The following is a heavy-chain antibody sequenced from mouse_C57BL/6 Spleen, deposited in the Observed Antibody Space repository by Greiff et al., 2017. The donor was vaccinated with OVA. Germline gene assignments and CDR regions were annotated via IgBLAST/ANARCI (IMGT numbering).Heavy chain of an antibody. CDR3: AREGGTTNYYGSSYNFDY. D-gene: IGHD1-1*01. CDR1: GYAFSSYW. CDR2: IYPGDGDT. V-gene: IGHV1-80*01. J-gene: IGHJ2*01. Sequence: QVQLKQSGAELVKPGASVKISCKASGYAFSSYWMNWVKQRPGKGLEWIGQIYPGDGDTNYNGKFKGKATLTADKSSSTAYMQLSSLTSEDSAVYFCAREGGTTNYYGSSYNFDYWGQGTTLTVSS.